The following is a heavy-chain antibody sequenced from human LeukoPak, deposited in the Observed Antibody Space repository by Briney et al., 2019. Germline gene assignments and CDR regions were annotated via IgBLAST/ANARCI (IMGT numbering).Heavy chain of an antibody. J-gene: IGHJ3*02. CDR3: ARHRIAVYSDALDI. Sequence: PSETLSLTCTVSGGSISSSSYYWGWIRQPPGKGLEWVGSIYYSGSTYYNPSLKSRVTISVDTSKNQFSLKLSSVTAADTAVYYCARHRIAVYSDALDIWGQGTMVTVSS. V-gene: IGHV4-39*01. CDR1: GGSISSSSYY. D-gene: IGHD6-19*01. CDR2: IYYSGST.